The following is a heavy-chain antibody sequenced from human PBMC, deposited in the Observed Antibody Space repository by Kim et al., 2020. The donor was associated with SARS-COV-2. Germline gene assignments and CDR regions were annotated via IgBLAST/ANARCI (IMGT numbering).Heavy chain of an antibody. CDR2: IYYSGST. CDR3: ARVPKGGPTGTTYWFDP. D-gene: IGHD1-7*01. CDR1: GGSISSYY. Sequence: SETLSLTCTVSGGSISSYYWSWIRQPPGKGLEWIGYIYYSGSTNYNPSLKSRVTISVDTSKNQFSLKLSSVTAADTAVYYCARVPKGGPTGTTYWFDPWGQGTLVTVSS. V-gene: IGHV4-59*01. J-gene: IGHJ5*02.